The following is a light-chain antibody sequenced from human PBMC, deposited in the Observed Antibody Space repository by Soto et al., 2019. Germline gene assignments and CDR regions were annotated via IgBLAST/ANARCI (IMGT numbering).Light chain of an antibody. J-gene: IGKJ4*01. Sequence: EIVLTQSPATLSLSPGERATLSCRASQSVGSYLAWYQQKPGQAPRLLIFEASNRATGVPARFSGSGSATDFTLTISSLEPEDFAVYYCQQRVNWLTFGGGTKVEIK. V-gene: IGKV3-11*01. CDR1: QSVGSY. CDR2: EAS. CDR3: QQRVNWLT.